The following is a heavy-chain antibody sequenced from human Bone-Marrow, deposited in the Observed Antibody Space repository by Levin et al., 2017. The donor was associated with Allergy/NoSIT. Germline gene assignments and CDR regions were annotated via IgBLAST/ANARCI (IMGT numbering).Heavy chain of an antibody. D-gene: IGHD4-17*01. CDR2: IYYSGST. V-gene: IGHV4-39*01. CDR1: GGSISSSSYY. Sequence: SETLSLTCTVSGGSISSSSYYWGWIRQPPGKGLEWIGSIYYSGSTYYNPSLKSRVTISVDTSKNQFSLKLSSVTAADTAVYYCARRPYGEDAFDSWGQGTMVTVSS. CDR3: ARRPYGEDAFDS. J-gene: IGHJ3*02.